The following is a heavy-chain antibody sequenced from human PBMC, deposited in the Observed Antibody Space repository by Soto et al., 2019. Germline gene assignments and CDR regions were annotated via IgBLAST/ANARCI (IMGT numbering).Heavy chain of an antibody. CDR3: ARSWGAATASPNWFDP. Sequence: GGSLRLSCTASGFTFSSYAMHWVRQAPGKGLEWVAVISYDGSNKYYADSVKGRSTISRDNSKNTLYLQMNSLRAEDTAVYYCARSWGAATASPNWFDPWGQGTLVTVSS. CDR1: GFTFSSYA. J-gene: IGHJ5*02. CDR2: ISYDGSNK. D-gene: IGHD7-27*01. V-gene: IGHV3-30-3*01.